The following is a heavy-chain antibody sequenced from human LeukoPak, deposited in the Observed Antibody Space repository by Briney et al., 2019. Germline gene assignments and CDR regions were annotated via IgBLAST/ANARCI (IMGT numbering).Heavy chain of an antibody. Sequence: SETLSLTCTVSGGFLSSYYWSWIRQPPGKGLEWIGYIHYTGSTNYNPSLESRVTISVDTSKNQFSLKLSSVTAADTAVYYCARERVVVAATPTYYFDYWGQGTLVTVSS. CDR1: GGFLSSYY. D-gene: IGHD2-15*01. CDR2: IHYTGST. V-gene: IGHV4-59*01. J-gene: IGHJ4*02. CDR3: ARERVVVAATPTYYFDY.